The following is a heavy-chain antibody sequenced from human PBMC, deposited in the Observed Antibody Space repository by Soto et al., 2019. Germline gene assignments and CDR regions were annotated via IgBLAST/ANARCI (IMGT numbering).Heavy chain of an antibody. Sequence: PGGSLRLSCAAFGLTFSKAWMSWVRQAPGKGLEWVGRIKSKTDGGTTDYAAPVKGRFTITRDDSKNTLYLQIYSLKTEDTAVYYCATDALRFLEWLSYWGQGTLVTVSS. CDR1: GLTFSKAW. D-gene: IGHD3-3*01. V-gene: IGHV3-15*01. CDR2: IKSKTDGGTT. CDR3: ATDALRFLEWLSY. J-gene: IGHJ4*02.